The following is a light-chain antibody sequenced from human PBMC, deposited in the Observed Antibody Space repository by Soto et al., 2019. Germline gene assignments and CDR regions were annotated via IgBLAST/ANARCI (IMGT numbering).Light chain of an antibody. V-gene: IGKV3-11*01. Sequence: EIVLTQSPAILSLSPGERATLSCRASQSVGTYLDWYQQKLGQAPRLLIYDASNRATGIPARSSGSGSGTDFTLTISSLEPEDFAVYYCQQRVNWLTFGGGTKVEV. CDR1: QSVGTY. J-gene: IGKJ4*01. CDR2: DAS. CDR3: QQRVNWLT.